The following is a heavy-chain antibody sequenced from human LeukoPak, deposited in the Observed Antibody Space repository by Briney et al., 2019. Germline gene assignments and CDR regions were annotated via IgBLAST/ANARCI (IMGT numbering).Heavy chain of an antibody. Sequence: PGGSLRLSCAASGFTFSSFNMNWVRQAPGKGLEWVSYIDSGRGSSTNYADSVKGRFTISRDNAKTSLYLQMNSLRAEDTAVYYCARERPGYYYDSSDSSTAYYYYYYMDVWGKGTTVTISS. CDR1: GFTFSSFN. V-gene: IGHV3-48*03. CDR2: IDSGRGSST. CDR3: ARERPGYYYDSSDSSTAYYYYYYMDV. J-gene: IGHJ6*03. D-gene: IGHD3-22*01.